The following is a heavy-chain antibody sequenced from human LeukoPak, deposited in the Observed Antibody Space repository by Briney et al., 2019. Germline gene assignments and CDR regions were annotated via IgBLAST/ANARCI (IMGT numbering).Heavy chain of an antibody. D-gene: IGHD2-15*01. CDR1: GCTFSCYA. V-gene: IGHV1-69*05. Sequence: GSWGKVTCKSSGCTFSCYAISWMRHPPGPGLEWVGGAIPIFGRGLYVQKVHGRDRITTDESTRTAYMELSRLRSEDTALYYCAGHRNSSPYYYYYYMHVWGKGTAVTVSS. J-gene: IGHJ6*03. CDR2: AIPIFGRG. CDR3: AGHRNSSPYYYYYYMHV.